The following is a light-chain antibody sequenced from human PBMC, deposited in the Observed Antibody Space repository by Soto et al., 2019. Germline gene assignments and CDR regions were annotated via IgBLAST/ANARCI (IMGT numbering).Light chain of an antibody. CDR3: QQAYSFPIT. CDR1: QSISSY. J-gene: IGKJ5*01. Sequence: DIQMTQSQSSLSASVGDRVTITCRASQSISSYLNWYQQKPGKAPKLLIYAASSLQSGVPSRFSGSGSGTDFTLTISSLQPEDFATYYCQQAYSFPITFGQGTRLEIK. CDR2: AAS. V-gene: IGKV1-39*01.